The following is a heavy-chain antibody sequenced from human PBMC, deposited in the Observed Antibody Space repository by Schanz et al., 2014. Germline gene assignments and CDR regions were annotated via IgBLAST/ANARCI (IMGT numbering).Heavy chain of an antibody. CDR2: INPSEGGA. D-gene: IGHD3-22*01. CDR1: GYTFSSYG. V-gene: IGHV1-46*03. CDR3: AGAFDSSGYYFDY. J-gene: IGHJ4*02. Sequence: QVQLVQSGAEVKKPGASVKVSCKASGYTFSSYGITWVRQAPGQGLEWVGIINPSEGGASFPQKFKDRLTMTRDTSTSTFYMELSSLRSEDTAVDYCAGAFDSSGYYFDYWGQGTLVTVSA.